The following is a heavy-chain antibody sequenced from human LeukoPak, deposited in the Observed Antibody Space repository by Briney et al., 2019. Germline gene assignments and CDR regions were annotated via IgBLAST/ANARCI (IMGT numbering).Heavy chain of an antibody. V-gene: IGHV4-59*08. CDR1: GGSISSHY. Sequence: SETLSLTCTVSGGSISSHYWSWIRQPPGKGLEWIGYIYYSGSTNYIPSLKSRVIILVDTSKNQFSLKLSSVTAADTAVYYCARYGYSSSWYWFDPWGQGTLVTVSS. D-gene: IGHD6-13*01. CDR3: ARYGYSSSWYWFDP. CDR2: IYYSGST. J-gene: IGHJ5*02.